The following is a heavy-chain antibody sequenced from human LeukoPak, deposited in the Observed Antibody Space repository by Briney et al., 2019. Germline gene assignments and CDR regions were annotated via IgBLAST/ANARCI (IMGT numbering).Heavy chain of an antibody. J-gene: IGHJ4*02. D-gene: IGHD4-17*01. CDR3: AKEASDYGDYYFDY. CDR2: IWYDGSNK. V-gene: IGHV3-30*02. Sequence: GGSLRLSCAASGFTFSSYGMHWVRQAPGKGLEWVAVIWYDGSNKYYADSVKSRFTISRDNSKNTLYLQMNSLRAEDTAVYYCAKEASDYGDYYFDYWGQGTLVTVSS. CDR1: GFTFSSYG.